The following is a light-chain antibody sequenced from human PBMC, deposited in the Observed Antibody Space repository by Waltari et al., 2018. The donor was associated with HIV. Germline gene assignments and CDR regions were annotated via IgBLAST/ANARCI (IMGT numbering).Light chain of an antibody. CDR2: KAS. J-gene: IGKJ4*01. CDR3: QQYSSDPLT. Sequence: DIQMTQSLSTLSASVGDKITITCRASQSISNWLAWFQQKPGKAPKLLIYKASNLESGVPSRFSGSGSGTEFTLTINSLQPDDFATYFCQQYSSDPLTFGRGTRVEVK. V-gene: IGKV1-5*03. CDR1: QSISNW.